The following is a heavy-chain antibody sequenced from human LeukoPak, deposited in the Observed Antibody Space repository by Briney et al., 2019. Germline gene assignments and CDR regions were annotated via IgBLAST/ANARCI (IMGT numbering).Heavy chain of an antibody. V-gene: IGHV1-8*01. CDR3: ARGGRGFDY. D-gene: IGHD3-10*01. CDR2: MNPNSGNT. CDR1: RYLLTSFA. Sequence: ASEKVSSLAFRYLLTSFAIEWLRQSNGHGLEWMGWMNPNSGNTGYAQKFQGRVTMTRNTSISTAYMELSSLRSEDTAVYYCARGGRGFDYWGQGTLVTVSS. J-gene: IGHJ4*02.